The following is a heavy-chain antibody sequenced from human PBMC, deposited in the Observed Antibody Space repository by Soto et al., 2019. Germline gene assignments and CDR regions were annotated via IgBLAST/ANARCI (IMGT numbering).Heavy chain of an antibody. Sequence: EVQLVESGGCLVQPGGSLRLSCAASGFTFSSYDMHWVRQATGKGLEWVSAIGTAGDTYYPGSVKGRFTSSRENAKNSLYLQMNTPTAGDPAVYYCASARFEWSLDPWGQGSLVTVSS. CDR3: ASARFEWSLDP. J-gene: IGHJ5*02. CDR1: GFTFSSYD. V-gene: IGHV3-13*04. D-gene: IGHD3-3*01. CDR2: IGTAGDT.